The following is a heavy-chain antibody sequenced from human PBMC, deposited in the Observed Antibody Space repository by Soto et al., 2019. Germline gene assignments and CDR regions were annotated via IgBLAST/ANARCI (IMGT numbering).Heavy chain of an antibody. D-gene: IGHD5-18*01. CDR2: INHSGST. CDR1: GGSFSGYY. J-gene: IGHJ4*02. Sequence: PSETLSLTCAVYGGSFSGYYWSWIRQPPGKGLELIGEINHSGSTNYNPSLKSRVTISVDTSKNQFSLKLSSVTAADTDVYYCARDSGYSYGFPFDYWGQGTLVTVSS. V-gene: IGHV4-34*01. CDR3: ARDSGYSYGFPFDY.